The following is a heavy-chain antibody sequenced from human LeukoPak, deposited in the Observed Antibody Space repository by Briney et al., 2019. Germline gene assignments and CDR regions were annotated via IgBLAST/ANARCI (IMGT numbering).Heavy chain of an antibody. J-gene: IGHJ4*02. CDR2: IYYSGST. CDR1: GGSISGSSYY. D-gene: IGHD6-13*01. CDR3: ARRRAAAGFDY. V-gene: IGHV4-39*01. Sequence: SETLSLTCTVSGGSISGSSYYWGWIRQPPGKGLEWIGSIYYSGSTYYNPSLKSRVTISVDTSKNQFSLKLSSVTAADTAVYYCARRRAAAGFDYWGQGTLVTVSS.